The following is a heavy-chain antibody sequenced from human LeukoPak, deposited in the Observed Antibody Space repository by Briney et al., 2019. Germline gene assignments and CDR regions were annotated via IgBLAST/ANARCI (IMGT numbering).Heavy chain of an antibody. D-gene: IGHD5-12*01. CDR3: ASSYIVATEGAFDI. V-gene: IGHV4-59*01. J-gene: IGHJ3*02. CDR2: IYYSGST. CDR1: GGSISSYY. Sequence: SETLSLTCTVSGGSISSYYWSWIRQPPGKGLEWIGYIYYSGSTNYNPSLKSRVTISVDTSKNQFSLKLSSVTAADTAVYYCASSYIVATEGAFDIWGQGTMVSVSS.